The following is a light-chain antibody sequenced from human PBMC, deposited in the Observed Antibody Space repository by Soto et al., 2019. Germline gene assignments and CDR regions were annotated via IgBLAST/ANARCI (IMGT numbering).Light chain of an antibody. Sequence: EIVMTQSPATLSVSPGERATLSCGASQSVSSNLAWYQQKPGQAPRLLIYVASTRATGIPARFSGSGSGTEFTLTISSLQSEDFAVYYCQKYNNWPLTFGGGTKVEIK. CDR3: QKYNNWPLT. CDR1: QSVSSN. V-gene: IGKV3-15*01. J-gene: IGKJ4*01. CDR2: VAS.